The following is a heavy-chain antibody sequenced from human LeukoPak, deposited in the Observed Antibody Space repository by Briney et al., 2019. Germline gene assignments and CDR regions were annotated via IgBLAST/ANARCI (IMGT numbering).Heavy chain of an antibody. CDR1: GFTFSSYW. V-gene: IGHV3-74*01. CDR3: ARELSGSSDY. J-gene: IGHJ4*02. Sequence: GGSLRLSCAASGFTFSSYWMHWVRQAPGKGLGWVSRINSDGSSTSYADSVKGRFTISRDNAKNTLYLQMNSLRAEDTAVYYCARELSGSSDYWGQGTLVTVSS. D-gene: IGHD1-26*01. CDR2: INSDGSST.